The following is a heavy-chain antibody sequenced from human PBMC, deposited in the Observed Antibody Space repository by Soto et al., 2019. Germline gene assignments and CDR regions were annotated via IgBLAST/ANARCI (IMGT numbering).Heavy chain of an antibody. CDR2: ISYDGSNK. Sequence: QVQLVESGGGVVQPGRSLRLSCAASGFTFSSYAMHWVRQAPGKGLEWVAVISYDGSNKYYADSVKGRFTISRDNSKNTVYLQMSSLRAEDTAVYYCARELAGYSYGFYYYYGMDVWGQGTTVTVSS. V-gene: IGHV3-30-3*01. CDR3: ARELAGYSYGFYYYYGMDV. CDR1: GFTFSSYA. D-gene: IGHD5-18*01. J-gene: IGHJ6*02.